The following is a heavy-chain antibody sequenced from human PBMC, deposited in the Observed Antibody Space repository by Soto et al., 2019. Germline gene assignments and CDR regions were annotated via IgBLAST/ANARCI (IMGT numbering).Heavy chain of an antibody. Sequence: LKISCEVTGYFFTHLWIGWVRQMPGKALEWMGYVYPGDPDIRDSPSFRGQVTISADKSISTAYLQWSSLRASDSGMYYCARGGACISGSCSVDIWAQGTLVTVSS. V-gene: IGHV5-51*01. CDR2: VYPGDPDI. CDR3: ARGGACISGSCSVDI. CDR1: GYFFTHLW. J-gene: IGHJ4*02. D-gene: IGHD2-15*01.